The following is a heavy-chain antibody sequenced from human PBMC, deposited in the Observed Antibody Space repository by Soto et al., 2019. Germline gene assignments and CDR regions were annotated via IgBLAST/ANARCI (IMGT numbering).Heavy chain of an antibody. D-gene: IGHD4-17*01. CDR3: ARGGIDYGDYYYYYGMDV. Sequence: GPSVKVSCKASGYTFTSYDINWVRQATGQGLEWMGWMNPNSGNTGYAQKFQGRVTMTRNTSISTAYMELSSLRSEDTAVYYCARGGIDYGDYYYYYGMDVWGQGTTVTVSS. CDR1: GYTFTSYD. V-gene: IGHV1-8*01. J-gene: IGHJ6*02. CDR2: MNPNSGNT.